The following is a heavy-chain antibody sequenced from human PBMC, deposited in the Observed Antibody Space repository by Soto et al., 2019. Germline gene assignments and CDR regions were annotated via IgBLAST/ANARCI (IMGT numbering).Heavy chain of an antibody. D-gene: IGHD3-10*01. J-gene: IGHJ6*02. CDR2: IRRKAYGGTT. V-gene: IGHV3-49*04. CDR1: GFTFGDYA. Sequence: AGGSLRLSCTASGFTFGDYAMSWVRQAPGKGLEWVGFIRRKAYGGTTEYAASVKGRFTISRDDSKSIAYLQMNSLKTEDTAVYYCTGYIDYYGSGSYYYYYGMDVWGQGTTVTVSS. CDR3: TGYIDYYGSGSYYYYYGMDV.